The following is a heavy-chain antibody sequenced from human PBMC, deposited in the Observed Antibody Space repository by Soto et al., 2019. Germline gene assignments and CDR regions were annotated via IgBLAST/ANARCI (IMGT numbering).Heavy chain of an antibody. J-gene: IGHJ5*02. Sequence: QVQLQESGPGLVKPSQTLSLTCTVSGGSLKSGGYYWSWIRQHPGRGLEWIGYIYYTGRTYYNPAVESRVTFSVDTSKNQFALKLSSVTAADTAVYFCARDVTGNHDTFDLWGHGTLVTLSS. CDR3: ARDVTGNHDTFDL. D-gene: IGHD1-1*01. V-gene: IGHV4-31*02. CDR2: IYYTGRT. CDR1: GGSLKSGGYY.